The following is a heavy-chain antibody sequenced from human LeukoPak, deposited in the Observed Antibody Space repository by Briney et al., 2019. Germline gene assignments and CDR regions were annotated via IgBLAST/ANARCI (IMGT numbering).Heavy chain of an antibody. V-gene: IGHV3-23*01. CDR3: AKYSSSSNYYYGMDV. D-gene: IGHD6-13*01. CDR1: GFTFSNYA. Sequence: GGSLRLSCTASGFTFSNYAMTWVRQAPGKGLEWLSVISGSGGSTYHADSVKGRFTISRDNSKNTLFLQMNSLRVEDTAVYHCAKYSSSSNYYYGMDVWGQGTTVTVSS. CDR2: ISGSGGST. J-gene: IGHJ6*02.